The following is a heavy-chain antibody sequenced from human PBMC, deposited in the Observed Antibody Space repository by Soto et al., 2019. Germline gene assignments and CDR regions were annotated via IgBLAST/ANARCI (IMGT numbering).Heavy chain of an antibody. Sequence: SVKVSCKASGGTFSSYAISWMRQAPGQGLEWMGGIIPIFGTANYAQKFQGRVTITADESTSTAYMELSSLRSEDTAVYYCARDPLTPPYSSSWTHMYYYGMDVWGQGTTVTVSS. J-gene: IGHJ6*02. V-gene: IGHV1-69*13. CDR2: IIPIFGTA. CDR3: ARDPLTPPYSSSWTHMYYYGMDV. CDR1: GGTFSSYA. D-gene: IGHD6-13*01.